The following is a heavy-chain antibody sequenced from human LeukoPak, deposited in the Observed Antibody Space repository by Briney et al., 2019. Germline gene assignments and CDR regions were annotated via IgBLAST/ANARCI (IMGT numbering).Heavy chain of an antibody. Sequence: PGGSLRLSCAASGFSFRDFWMTWVRQAPGKELEWVANINQGGRVKYYVDSVKGRFTISRDDAKSSLYVQMNSLRDEDTAVYYCARFGYSGWNLEYWGQGTLVTVSS. D-gene: IGHD5-12*01. CDR1: GFSFRDFW. CDR3: ARFGYSGWNLEY. V-gene: IGHV3-7*01. J-gene: IGHJ4*02. CDR2: INQGGRVK.